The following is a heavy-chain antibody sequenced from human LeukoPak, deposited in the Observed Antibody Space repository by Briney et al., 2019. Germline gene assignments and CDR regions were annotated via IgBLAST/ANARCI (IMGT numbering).Heavy chain of an antibody. CDR1: GGTFSSYA. CDR2: IIPILGIA. J-gene: IGHJ4*02. Sequence: GASVKVSCKASGGTFSSYAISWVRQAPGQGLEWMGRIIPILGIANYAQKFQGRVTITADKSTSTAYMELSSLRSEDTAVYYCARQGTQPPNFGYWGQGTLVTVSS. D-gene: IGHD1-1*01. CDR3: ARQGTQPPNFGY. V-gene: IGHV1-69*04.